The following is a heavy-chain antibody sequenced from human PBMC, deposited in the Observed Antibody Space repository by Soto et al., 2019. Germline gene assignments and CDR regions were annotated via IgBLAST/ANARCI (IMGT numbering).Heavy chain of an antibody. D-gene: IGHD3-10*01. CDR1: GFTFSGYG. Sequence: GSLRLSCAASGFTFSGYGMSWVRQAPGKGLEWVSVIYSGGSTYYADSVKGRFTISRDKSKNTLYLQMNSLRADDTAMYYCARDRFPYGMDVWGQGTTVTVSS. J-gene: IGHJ6*02. V-gene: IGHV3-66*01. CDR3: ARDRFPYGMDV. CDR2: IYSGGST.